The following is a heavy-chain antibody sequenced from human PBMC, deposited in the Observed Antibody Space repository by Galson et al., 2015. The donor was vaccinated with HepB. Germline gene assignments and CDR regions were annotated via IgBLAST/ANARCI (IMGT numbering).Heavy chain of an antibody. CDR3: AKSSGEFRLPPTLYYYYYYGMDV. CDR1: GFTFSSYG. V-gene: IGHV3-30*18. J-gene: IGHJ6*02. Sequence: SLRLSCAASGFTFSSYGMHWVRQAPGKGLEWVAVISYDGSNKYYADSVKGRFTISRDNSKNTLYLQMNSLRAEDTAVYYCAKSSGEFRLPPTLYYYYYYGMDVWGRGTTVTVSS. CDR2: ISYDGSNK. D-gene: IGHD3-16*01.